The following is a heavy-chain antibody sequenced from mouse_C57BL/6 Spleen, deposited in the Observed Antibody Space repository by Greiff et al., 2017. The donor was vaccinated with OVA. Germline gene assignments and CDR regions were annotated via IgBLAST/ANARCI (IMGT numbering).Heavy chain of an antibody. CDR1: GYTFTSYW. CDR2: FDPSDSYT. CDR3: ARTGYYGRRGYFDD. Sequence: QVQLQQPGAELVMPGASVKLSCKASGYTFTSYWMHWVKQRPGQGLEWIGEFDPSDSYTNYNQKFKGKSTLTVDKSSSTAYMQLSSLTSEDSAVYYCARTGYYGRRGYFDDWGQGTTLTVSS. J-gene: IGHJ2*01. V-gene: IGHV1-69*01. D-gene: IGHD1-1*01.